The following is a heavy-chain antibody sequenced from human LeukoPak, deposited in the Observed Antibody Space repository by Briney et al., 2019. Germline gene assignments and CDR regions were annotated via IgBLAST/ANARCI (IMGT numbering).Heavy chain of an antibody. Sequence: GGSLGLSCSVSGFTFSTYVMHWVRQAPGKGLEYVSAISSNGDNTYYADSVKGRFTISRDNSKNTLYLQMSGLRADDTAVYYCVRGTGYWGQGTLVTVSS. V-gene: IGHV3-64D*06. CDR3: VRGTGY. CDR1: GFTFSTYV. CDR2: ISSNGDNT. J-gene: IGHJ4*02.